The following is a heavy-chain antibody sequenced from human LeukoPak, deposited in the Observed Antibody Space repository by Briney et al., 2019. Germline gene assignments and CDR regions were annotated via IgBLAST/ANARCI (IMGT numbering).Heavy chain of an antibody. CDR1: GFTFDDYA. J-gene: IGHJ4*02. D-gene: IGHD3-9*01. CDR2: ISRNSGSI. CDR3: AKGGKLRYFDLFDY. V-gene: IGHV3-9*01. Sequence: PGGSLRLSCAASGFTFDDYAMHWVRQAPGKGLEWVSGISRNSGSIGYADSVKGRFTISRDNAKNSLYLQMNSLRAEDTALYYCAKGGKLRYFDLFDYWGQGTLVTVSS.